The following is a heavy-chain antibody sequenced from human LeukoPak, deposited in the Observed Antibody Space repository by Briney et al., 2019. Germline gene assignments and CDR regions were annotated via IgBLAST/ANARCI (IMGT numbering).Heavy chain of an antibody. V-gene: IGHV3-74*01. CDR3: ARADEDCSGGSCYVPLGVGDYGMDV. CDR2: INSDGSST. CDR1: GFTFSSYW. J-gene: IGHJ6*02. Sequence: GGSLRLSCAASGFTFSSYWMHWVRQAPGKGLVWVSRINSDGSSTSYADSVKGRFTISRDNAKNTLYLQMSSLRAEDTAVYYCARADEDCSGGSCYVPLGVGDYGMDVWGQGTTVTVSS. D-gene: IGHD2-15*01.